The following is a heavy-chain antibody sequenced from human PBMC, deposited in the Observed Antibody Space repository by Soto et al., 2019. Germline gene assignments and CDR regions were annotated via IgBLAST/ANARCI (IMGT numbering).Heavy chain of an antibody. J-gene: IGHJ4*02. Sequence: GGSLRLSCAASGFTFSSLAMHWVRQAPGKGLEWVAIIWPDGSNKDYADSVKGRFTISRDNFKNTVSLQMNSLRAEDTAVYYFARDPPTGYDYFDYWGQGTQVTVSS. CDR3: ARDPPTGYDYFDY. V-gene: IGHV3-33*01. D-gene: IGHD2-15*01. CDR2: IWPDGSNK. CDR1: GFTFSSLA.